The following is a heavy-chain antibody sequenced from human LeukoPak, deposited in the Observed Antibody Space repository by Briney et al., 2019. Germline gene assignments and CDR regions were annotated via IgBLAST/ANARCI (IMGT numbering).Heavy chain of an antibody. Sequence: PGGSLRLSCVTSGFSFSSYWMHWVCQAPGKGLVWVSDINPDGTNTNYADSVKGRFTMSRDNAKNTLYLQMNGLTADDTAVYYCVTAGHYFMDVWGKGTTVTVSS. J-gene: IGHJ6*03. V-gene: IGHV3-74*01. CDR2: INPDGTNT. CDR1: GFSFSSYW. CDR3: VTAGHYFMDV.